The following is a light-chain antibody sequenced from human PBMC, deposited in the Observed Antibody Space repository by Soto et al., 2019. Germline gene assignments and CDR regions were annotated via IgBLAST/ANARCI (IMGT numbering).Light chain of an antibody. V-gene: IGKV4-1*01. Sequence: DIVMTQSPDSLAVSLGERATINCKPSRSVLYSPNNKNYLAWYQQKPGRPPKLLIYSASTRESGVPDRFSGSGFGKDFTLTISSLQAEDLAVYYCQPYLNPPQTFGQGAKVEIK. CDR1: RSVLYSPNNKNY. J-gene: IGKJ1*01. CDR3: QPYLNPPQT. CDR2: SAS.